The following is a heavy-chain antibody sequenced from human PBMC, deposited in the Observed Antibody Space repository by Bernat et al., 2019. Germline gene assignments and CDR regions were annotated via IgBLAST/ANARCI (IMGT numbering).Heavy chain of an antibody. CDR2: ISTSNGAT. J-gene: IGHJ4*02. Sequence: QVQLVQSGAEVKKPGASVKVSCKAYGYTFTTYGINWVRQAPGQGLEWLGWISTSNGATRCVEDLQDRITMTTDTSTSTAYLELRSLTSDDTAVYYCARDFVSGSSPSGYWGQGTLVTVSS. CDR1: GYTFTTYG. CDR3: ARDFVSGSSPSGY. V-gene: IGHV1-18*01. D-gene: IGHD3-10*01.